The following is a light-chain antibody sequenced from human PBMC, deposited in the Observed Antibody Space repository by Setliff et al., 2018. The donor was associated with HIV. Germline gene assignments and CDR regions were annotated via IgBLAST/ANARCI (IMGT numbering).Light chain of an antibody. CDR2: EVN. Sequence: QSVLTRPRSVSGSRGQSVTISCTGTSSDVGFFNYVSWYQQHPGKAPKLMIYEVNKRPSGVPDRFSGSKSGNTASLTISGLQAEDETDYYCCSYAGNFLHVFGTGTKVTVL. CDR3: CSYAGNFLHV. CDR1: SSDVGFFNY. V-gene: IGLV2-11*01. J-gene: IGLJ1*01.